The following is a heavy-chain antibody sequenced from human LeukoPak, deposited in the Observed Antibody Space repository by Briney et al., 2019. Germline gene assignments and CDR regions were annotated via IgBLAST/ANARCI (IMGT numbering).Heavy chain of an antibody. D-gene: IGHD1-26*01. V-gene: IGHV4-38-2*02. CDR2: IYHSGST. Sequence: SETLSLTCTVSGYSISSGYYWGWIRQPPGKGLEWIGSIYHSGSTYYNPSLKSRVTISVDTSKNQFSLKLSSVTAADTAVYYCARVGSYYVYYWGQGTLVTVSS. CDR1: GYSISSGYY. J-gene: IGHJ4*02. CDR3: ARVGSYYVYY.